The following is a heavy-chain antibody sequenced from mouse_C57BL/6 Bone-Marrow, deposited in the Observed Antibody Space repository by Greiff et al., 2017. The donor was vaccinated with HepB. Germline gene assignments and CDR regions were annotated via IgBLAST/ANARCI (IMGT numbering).Heavy chain of an antibody. CDR3: ARISSQFAY. CDR1: GYTFTSYW. CDR2: IHPNSGST. J-gene: IGHJ3*01. D-gene: IGHD1-1*01. V-gene: IGHV1-64*01. Sequence: QVQLQQPGAELVKPGASVKLSCKASGYTFTSYWMHWVKQRPGQGLEWIGMIHPNSGSTNYNKKFKSKATLTVDKSSSTAYMQLISLTSEDSAVYYCARISSQFAYWGQGTLVTVSA.